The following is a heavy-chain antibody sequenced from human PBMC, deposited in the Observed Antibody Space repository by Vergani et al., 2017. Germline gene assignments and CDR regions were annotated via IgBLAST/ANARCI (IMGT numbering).Heavy chain of an antibody. CDR2: INHSRST. D-gene: IGHD2-2*01. Sequence: QVQLQQWGAGLLKPSETLSLTCAVYGGSFSGYYWSWIRQPPGKGLEWIGEINHSRSTNYNPSLKSRVTISVDTSKNQFSLKLSSVTAADTAVYYCARGSTNIVVVPAARFDYWGQGTLVTVSS. V-gene: IGHV4-34*01. J-gene: IGHJ4*02. CDR3: ARGSTNIVVVPAARFDY. CDR1: GGSFSGYY.